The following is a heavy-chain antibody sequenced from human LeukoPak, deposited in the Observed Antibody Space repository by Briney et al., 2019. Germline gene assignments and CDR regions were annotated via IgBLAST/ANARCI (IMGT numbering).Heavy chain of an antibody. D-gene: IGHD6-19*01. CDR1: GGSFSGYY. J-gene: IGHJ4*02. Sequence: SETLSLTCAVYGGSFSGYYWSWIRQPAGKGLEWIGRIYTSGSTNYNPSLKSRVTMSVDTSKNQFSLKLSSVTAADTAVYYCATCIAVAGGDFDYWGQGTLVTVSS. CDR2: IYTSGST. V-gene: IGHV4-59*10. CDR3: ATCIAVAGGDFDY.